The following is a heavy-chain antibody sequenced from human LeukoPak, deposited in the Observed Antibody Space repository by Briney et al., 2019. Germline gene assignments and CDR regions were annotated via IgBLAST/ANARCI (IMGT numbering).Heavy chain of an antibody. D-gene: IGHD5-12*01. CDR3: ARVPATILTPDDAFDI. CDR1: GYTFTSYY. V-gene: IGHV1-46*03. CDR2: INSSGGST. J-gene: IGHJ3*02. Sequence: ASVKVSCKASGYTFTSYYMHWVRQAPGQGLEWMGIINSSGGSTSYAQKFQGRVTMTRDTSTSAVYMELSSLRSEDTAVYYCARVPATILTPDDAFDIWGQGTMVTVSS.